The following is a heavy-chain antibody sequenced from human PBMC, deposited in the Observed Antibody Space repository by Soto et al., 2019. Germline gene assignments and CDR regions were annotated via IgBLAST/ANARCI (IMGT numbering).Heavy chain of an antibody. CDR1: GYTFSSYY. Sequence: ASVKVSCKASGYTFSSYYMNWVRQAPGQGLEWLGIINPSGGYTTYAQRFLGRVTMTSDTSTSTVHMELGSLTSEDTAVYYCARGGGIVVVTAPNDHWGQGTLVNVSS. V-gene: IGHV1-46*03. CDR3: ARGGGIVVVTAPNDH. CDR2: INPSGGYT. J-gene: IGHJ4*02. D-gene: IGHD2-21*02.